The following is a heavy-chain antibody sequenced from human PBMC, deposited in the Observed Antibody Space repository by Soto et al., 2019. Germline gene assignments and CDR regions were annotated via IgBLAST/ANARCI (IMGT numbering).Heavy chain of an antibody. CDR2: IIPIFGTA. CDR3: ARGILNSDYFDY. V-gene: IGHV1-69*13. J-gene: IGHJ4*02. Sequence: SVQVSCKASGGTFSSYAISWVRQAPGQGLEWMGGIIPIFGTANYAQKFQGRVTITADESTSKAYMELSSLRSEDTAVYYCARGILNSDYFDYWGQGTLVIVSS. D-gene: IGHD2-15*01. CDR1: GGTFSSYA.